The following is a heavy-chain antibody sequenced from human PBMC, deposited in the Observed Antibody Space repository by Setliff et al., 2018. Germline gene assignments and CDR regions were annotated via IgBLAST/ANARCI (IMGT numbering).Heavy chain of an antibody. V-gene: IGHV4-38-2*01. J-gene: IGHJ6*02. CDR3: ARSAGYSSSWYNYYYGMDV. CDR1: GYSISSGYY. CDR2: IYHSGST. Sequence: SETLSLTCAVSGYSISSGYYWGWIRQPPGKGLEWIGSIYHSGSTYYNPSLKSRVTISVDTSKNQFSLKLSSVTAADTAVYYCARSAGYSSSWYNYYYGMDVWGQGTTFTVSS. D-gene: IGHD6-13*01.